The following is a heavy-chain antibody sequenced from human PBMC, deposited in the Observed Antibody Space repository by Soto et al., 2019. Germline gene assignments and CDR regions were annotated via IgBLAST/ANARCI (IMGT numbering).Heavy chain of an antibody. CDR1: GFTFDAYG. D-gene: IGHD5-18*01. CDR2: VWSDGNLK. Sequence: QVQMVESGGGVVQPGGSLRLSCAASGFTFDAYGFHWVRQAPGKGLERVDVVWSDGNLKYYADSVKGRFTISRDISKSALNLQMNSLRADDQAVYYCARIQLDTIMALDYWGQGTLVSVPS. J-gene: IGHJ4*02. CDR3: ARIQLDTIMALDY. V-gene: IGHV3-33*01.